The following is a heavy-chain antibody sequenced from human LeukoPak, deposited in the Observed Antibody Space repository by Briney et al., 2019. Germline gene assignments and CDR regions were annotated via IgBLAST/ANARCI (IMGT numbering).Heavy chain of an antibody. Sequence: GGSLRLSCAASGFTFSSYPMHWVRRAPGKGLEYVSAISSDGGTTYYTNSVKGRFTISGDNSKNTLYLQMGSLRAEDMGVYYCARDYGMDVWGQGTTVTVSS. CDR2: ISSDGGTT. J-gene: IGHJ6*02. CDR3: ARDYGMDV. CDR1: GFTFSSYP. V-gene: IGHV3-64*01.